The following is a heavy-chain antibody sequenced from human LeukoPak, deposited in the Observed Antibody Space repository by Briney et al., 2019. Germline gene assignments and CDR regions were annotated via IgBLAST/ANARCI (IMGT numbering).Heavy chain of an antibody. D-gene: IGHD3-22*01. CDR2: ITSSGRTI. V-gene: IGHV3-48*01. J-gene: IGHJ4*02. Sequence: PGGSLRLSCAASGFTFSTYSMNWVRQAPGKGLEWVSYITSSGRTIYYADSVKGRFTISRDNAKNSLYLQMNSLRAEDTAVYYCAKESYYYDSSGYPLRDWGQGTLVTVSS. CDR3: AKESYYYDSSGYPLRD. CDR1: GFTFSTYS.